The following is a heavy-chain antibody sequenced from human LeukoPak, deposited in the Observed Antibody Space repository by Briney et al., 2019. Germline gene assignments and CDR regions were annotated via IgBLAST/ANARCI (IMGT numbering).Heavy chain of an antibody. V-gene: IGHV4-59*12. CDR1: GGSISSYY. Sequence: SETLSLTCTVSGGSISSYYWSWIRQPPGKGLEWIGYIYYSGSTNYNPSLKSRVTISVDTSKNQFSLKLSSVTAADTAVYYCARCSSSWKKRGYYYYMDAWGKGTTVTISS. D-gene: IGHD6-13*01. CDR2: IYYSGST. CDR3: ARCSSSWKKRGYYYYMDA. J-gene: IGHJ6*03.